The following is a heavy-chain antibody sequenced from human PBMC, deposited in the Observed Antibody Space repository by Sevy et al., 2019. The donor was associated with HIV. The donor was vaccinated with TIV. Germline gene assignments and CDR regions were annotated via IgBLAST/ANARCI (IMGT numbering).Heavy chain of an antibody. V-gene: IGHV3-49*03. CDR1: GFTFDDYA. CDR2: ITRNSYEAYGGTT. CDR3: TRGLATADTPEYYFDY. J-gene: IGHJ4*02. Sequence: SLRLSCTTSGFTFDDYAMSWFRQAPGKGLEWVAFITRNSYEAYGGTTDYAASMKGRFIISRDDSKSIAHLQMNSLKTEDTAVYYCTRGLATADTPEYYFDYWGQGTLVTVSS. D-gene: IGHD5-12*01.